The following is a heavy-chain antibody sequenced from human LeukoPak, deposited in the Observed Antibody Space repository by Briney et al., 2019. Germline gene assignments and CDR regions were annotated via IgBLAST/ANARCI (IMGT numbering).Heavy chain of an antibody. CDR3: ARGDWGYCSGGSCPNWFDP. CDR2: IYYSGRT. CDR1: GGSISSYY. Sequence: SETLSLTCTVSGGSISSYYWSWIRQPPGKGLEWNGYIYYSGRTNYNPSLKSRVTISVDTSKNQFSLKLSSVTAADTAVYYCARGDWGYCSGGSCPNWFDPWGQGTLVTVSS. J-gene: IGHJ5*02. V-gene: IGHV4-59*01. D-gene: IGHD2-15*01.